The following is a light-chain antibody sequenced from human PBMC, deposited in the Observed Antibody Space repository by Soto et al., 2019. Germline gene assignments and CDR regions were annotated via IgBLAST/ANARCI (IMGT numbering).Light chain of an antibody. CDR3: SSSTNTNTLVI. Sequence: QSALTQPASVSGSPGQSITISCTGTSSDIGRYKVVSWFQHHPGKAPKLMIFEGTNRPSGVSNRFSGSKSGNTASLTIAGLQAEDEAIYFCSSSTNTNTLVIFGGGTKLTVL. CDR1: SSDIGRYKV. V-gene: IGLV2-14*01. J-gene: IGLJ2*01. CDR2: EGT.